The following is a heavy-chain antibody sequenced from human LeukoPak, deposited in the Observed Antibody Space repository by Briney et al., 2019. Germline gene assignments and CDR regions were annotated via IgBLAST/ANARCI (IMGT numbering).Heavy chain of an antibody. CDR2: IVVGSGNT. V-gene: IGHV1-58*01. J-gene: IGHJ5*02. Sequence: SVKVSCKASGFTFTSSAVQWVRQARGQRLEWIGWIVVGSGNTNYAQKFQERVTITRDMSTSTAYMELGSLRSEDTAVYYCAAGLGESSGYYYVFGLSWGQGTLVTVSS. CDR1: GFTFTSSA. D-gene: IGHD3-22*01. CDR3: AAGLGESSGYYYVFGLS.